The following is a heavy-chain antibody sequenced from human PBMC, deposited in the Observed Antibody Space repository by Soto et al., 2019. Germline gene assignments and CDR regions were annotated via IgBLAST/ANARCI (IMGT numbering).Heavy chain of an antibody. V-gene: IGHV4-39*01. CDR3: GKVLVGATGHTDSDS. CDR1: GGSIYRSGYY. Sequence: SETLSLGCTVSGGSIYRSGYYWGWILQPPGRGLEWIGNIDYNGVTYSNPSLKSRVTISRDTSKNQFSLKLTSVTAADTALYYCGKVLVGATGHTDSDSWGPGTLVTVSS. J-gene: IGHJ4*02. D-gene: IGHD2-15*01. CDR2: IDYNGVT.